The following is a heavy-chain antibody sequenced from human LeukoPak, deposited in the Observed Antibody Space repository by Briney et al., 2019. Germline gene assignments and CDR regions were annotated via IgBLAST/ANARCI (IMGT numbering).Heavy chain of an antibody. J-gene: IGHJ6*03. D-gene: IGHD1-26*01. CDR1: GFTFSNYN. CDR3: ARDPYSGGYGPYYYYYMDV. CDR2: ITSSSTYI. Sequence: GGSLRLSCAASGFTFSNYNMNWVRQAPGKGLEWVSSITSSSTYIYYADSVKGRFTISRDNAENSLYLQMNSLRDGDTAVYYCARDPYSGGYGPYYYYYMDVWGKGTTVTIPS. V-gene: IGHV3-21*01.